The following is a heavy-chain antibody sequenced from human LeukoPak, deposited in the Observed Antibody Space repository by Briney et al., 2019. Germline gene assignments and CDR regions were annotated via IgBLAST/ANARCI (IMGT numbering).Heavy chain of an antibody. D-gene: IGHD3-10*01. CDR2: MSFDGNNK. Sequence: GGSLRLSCAASGFSLSSCGMHWVRQAPGKGLEWVAFMSFDGNNKYYADSVKGRFTISRDSSKNTLYLQMNSLRAEDTAVYYCAKDPLQYGSGSYYFDYWGQGTLVTVSS. V-gene: IGHV3-30*02. CDR3: AKDPLQYGSGSYYFDY. CDR1: GFSLSSCG. J-gene: IGHJ4*02.